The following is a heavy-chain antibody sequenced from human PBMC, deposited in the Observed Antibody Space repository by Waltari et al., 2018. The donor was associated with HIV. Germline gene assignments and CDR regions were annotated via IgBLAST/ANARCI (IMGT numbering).Heavy chain of an antibody. Sequence: QLRLQESGPGLVKPSETLSLTCSVSGGSVNSGSYYWSWIRQPPGKDLEWIGYIYYSGNTNYNPSLKSRVTISVDTSKNQFSLRLSSVTAADTAIYYCARIGGLGRDYFDSWGQGTLVSVSS. CDR2: IYYSGNT. CDR3: ARIGGLGRDYFDS. J-gene: IGHJ4*02. D-gene: IGHD3-16*01. CDR1: GGSVNSGSYY. V-gene: IGHV4-61*01.